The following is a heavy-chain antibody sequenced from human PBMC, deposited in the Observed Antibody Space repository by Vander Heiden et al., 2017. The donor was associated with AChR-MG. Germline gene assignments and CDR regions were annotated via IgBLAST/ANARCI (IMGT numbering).Heavy chain of an antibody. D-gene: IGHD4-17*01. Sequence: QVQLVQSGAEVMTSAAAVQVSCKASGYIFTRYHIHWVRQAPGQGLEYMGIINPSDGFTSYQQKYQGRVAMTRDTSTTTVYMEMSSLTSEDTAMYCCAREKDADYWFDPWGQGTLVTVSS. V-gene: IGHV1-46*01. CDR2: INPSDGFT. CDR3: AREKDADYWFDP. J-gene: IGHJ5*02. CDR1: GYIFTRYH.